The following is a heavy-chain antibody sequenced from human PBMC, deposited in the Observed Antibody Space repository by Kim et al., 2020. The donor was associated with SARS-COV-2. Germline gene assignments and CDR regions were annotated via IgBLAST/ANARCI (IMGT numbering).Heavy chain of an antibody. V-gene: IGHV4-34*01. CDR2: INHSGST. CDR1: GGSFSGYY. J-gene: IGHJ6*02. Sequence: SETLSLTCAVYGGSFSGYYWSWIRQPPGKGLEWIGEINHSGSTNYNPSLKSRVTISVDTSKNQFSLKLSSVTAADTAVYYCARPTPFSGWLSYYGMDVWGQGTTVTVSS. D-gene: IGHD3-9*01. CDR3: ARPTPFSGWLSYYGMDV.